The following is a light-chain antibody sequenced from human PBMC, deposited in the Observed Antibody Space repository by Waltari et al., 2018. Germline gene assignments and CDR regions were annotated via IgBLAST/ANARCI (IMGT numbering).Light chain of an antibody. CDR2: DVS. J-gene: IGLJ2*01. CDR1: GRHVGDDYY. V-gene: IGLV2-14*03. CDR3: SSYTSSSTLV. Sequence: QSALTQPASVSGSPGQSLTISCTRGGRHVGDDYYVSWYQQHPGKAPQLMIYDVSNGHSGGSSRFSGSKAGNTASLTISGLQAEDDADDYCSSYTSSSTLVFGGGTNVTVL.